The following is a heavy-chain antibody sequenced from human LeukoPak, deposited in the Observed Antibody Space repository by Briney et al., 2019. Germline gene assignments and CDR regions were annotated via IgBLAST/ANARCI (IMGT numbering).Heavy chain of an antibody. J-gene: IGHJ6*03. V-gene: IGHV4-4*07. Sequence: PSETLSLTCSVSGGAISNYYWSWIRQPAGKGLEWIERIYTCGNTNYNPSLKSRVTMSVDTSRNQFSLKLSSVTAADTVVYYCARGGGIPDPDYYYYYYMHVWGKGTKVTVSS. D-gene: IGHD2-2*02. CDR1: GGAISNYY. CDR3: ARGGGIPDPDYYYYYYMHV. CDR2: IYTCGNT.